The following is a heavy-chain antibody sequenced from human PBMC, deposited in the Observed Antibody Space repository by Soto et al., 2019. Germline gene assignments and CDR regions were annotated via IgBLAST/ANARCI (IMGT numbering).Heavy chain of an antibody. J-gene: IGHJ4*02. CDR2: IIPMFPTT. CDR1: GDTFGRNA. Sequence: QVQLVQSGAEVKRPGSSVKVSCEASGDTFGRNAIHWVRQAPGQGLEWMGGIIPMFPTTSYARKFRDRLTINADKSTSTAYMEMTSLRSEDTAVYYCARDGDSADYGYWGQGTLVTVSS. CDR3: ARDGDSADYGY. D-gene: IGHD2-21*02. V-gene: IGHV1-69*06.